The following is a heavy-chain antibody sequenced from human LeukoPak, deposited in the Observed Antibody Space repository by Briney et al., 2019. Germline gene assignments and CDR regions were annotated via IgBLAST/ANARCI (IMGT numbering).Heavy chain of an antibody. CDR1: GFSVSSYR. J-gene: IGHJ4*02. V-gene: IGHV3-7*01. CDR2: IKQDGREK. CDR3: VRDVYFDY. Sequence: QPGGSLRLSWAASGFSVSSYRTSLVRQAPGEGLEWVANIKQDGREKYYVDSVKGRFTISRDNAKNSLYLQMNSLRAEETAVYYCVRDVYFDYWGQGTLVTVSS.